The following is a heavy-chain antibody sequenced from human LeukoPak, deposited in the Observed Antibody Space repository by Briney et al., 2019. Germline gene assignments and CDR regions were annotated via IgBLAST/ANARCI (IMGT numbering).Heavy chain of an antibody. CDR2: IYTSGST. CDR1: GGSISSGSYY. V-gene: IGHV4-61*02. J-gene: IGHJ6*03. D-gene: IGHD2-15*01. CDR3: ARGIVVVAQLGYYYYYMDV. Sequence: SETLSLTCTVSGGSISSGSYYWSWIRQPAGKGLEWIGRIYTSGSTNYNPSLKSRVTISVDTSKNQFSLKLSSVTAADTAVYYCARGIVVVAQLGYYYYYMDVWGKGTTVTIS.